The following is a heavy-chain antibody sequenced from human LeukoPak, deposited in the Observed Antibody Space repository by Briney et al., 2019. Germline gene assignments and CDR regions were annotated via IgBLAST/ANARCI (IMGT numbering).Heavy chain of an antibody. J-gene: IGHJ4*02. V-gene: IGHV4-39*02. CDR2: IYYSGST. D-gene: IGHD3-16*02. CDR1: GGSISSSSYS. CDR3: AREIYDYVWGSYRYTGNYFDY. Sequence: SETLSLTCTVSGGSISSSSYSWGWIRQPPGKGLEWIGSIYYSGSTYYNPSLKSRVTISVDTSKNQFSLKLSSVTAADTAVYYCAREIYDYVWGSYRYTGNYFDYWGQGTLVTVSS.